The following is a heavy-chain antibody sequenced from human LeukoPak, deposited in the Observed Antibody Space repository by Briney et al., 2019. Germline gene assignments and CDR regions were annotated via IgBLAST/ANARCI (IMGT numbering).Heavy chain of an antibody. J-gene: IGHJ4*02. CDR2: IKSKTDGGTT. V-gene: IGHV3-15*01. Sequence: GGSLRLSCAASGFTFSNAWMSWVRQAPGKGLESVGRIKSKTDGGTTDYAAPVQGRFTISRDDSKNTLYLQMNSLKTEDTAVYYCTTGMRWLRRLVDYWGQGTLVTVSS. CDR3: TTGMRWLRRLVDY. CDR1: GFTFSNAW. D-gene: IGHD5-12*01.